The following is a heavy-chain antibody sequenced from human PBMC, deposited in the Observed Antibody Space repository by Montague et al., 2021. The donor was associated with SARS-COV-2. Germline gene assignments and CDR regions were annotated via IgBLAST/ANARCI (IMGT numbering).Heavy chain of an antibody. CDR2: IYYRGST. Sequence: SETLSLTCSVSGGSMNSYYWSWIRQPPGKGLEWIGYIYYRGSTNYNPSLETRVTISVDPSKNQFSLKLSSVTAADTAVYYCAREDRWNWFDPWGQGTLVIVSS. CDR3: AREDRWNWFDP. D-gene: IGHD5-24*01. CDR1: GGSMNSYY. V-gene: IGHV4-59*01. J-gene: IGHJ5*02.